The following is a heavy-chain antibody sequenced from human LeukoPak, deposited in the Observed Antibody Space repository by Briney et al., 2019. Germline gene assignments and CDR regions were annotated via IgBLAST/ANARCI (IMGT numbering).Heavy chain of an antibody. CDR2: INTNTGNP. Sequence: ASAKVSCKASGYTFTSSALNWVRQAPGQGLEWMGWINTNTGNPTYAQGFTGRFVFSLDTSVSTAYLHISSLEAEDTAIYYCATDLKKGDSGCFDYWGQGTLATVSS. CDR1: GYTFTSSA. J-gene: IGHJ4*02. CDR3: ATDLKKGDSGCFDY. D-gene: IGHD6-19*01. V-gene: IGHV7-4-1*02.